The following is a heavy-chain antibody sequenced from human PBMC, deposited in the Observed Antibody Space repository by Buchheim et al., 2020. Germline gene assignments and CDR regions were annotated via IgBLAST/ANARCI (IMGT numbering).Heavy chain of an antibody. D-gene: IGHD3-10*01. Sequence: QVQLVESGGGVVQPGRSLRLSCAASGFTFSSYGMHWVRQAPGKGLEWVAVISFHGNNKYYADSVKGRFTISRDNSKNTLYLTMNSLKTEDTAVYYCAKDESGSGDYWGQGTL. CDR2: ISFHGNNK. V-gene: IGHV3-30*18. CDR1: GFTFSSYG. J-gene: IGHJ4*02. CDR3: AKDESGSGDY.